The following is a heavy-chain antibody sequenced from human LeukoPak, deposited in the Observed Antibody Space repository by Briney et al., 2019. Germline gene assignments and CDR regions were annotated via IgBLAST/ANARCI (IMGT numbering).Heavy chain of an antibody. V-gene: IGHV4-39*01. Sequence: KTSETLSLTCTVSGDSISSSPYYWGWIRRPPGKGLEWIGSIYYSGSTYYNPSLKSRVTVSVDTSKNQFSLNLSSVTAADTAVYYCVRGSTLRHYQFWGQGTLVTVSS. J-gene: IGHJ4*02. CDR1: GDSISSSPYY. CDR3: VRGSTLRHYQF. CDR2: IYYSGST. D-gene: IGHD3-16*01.